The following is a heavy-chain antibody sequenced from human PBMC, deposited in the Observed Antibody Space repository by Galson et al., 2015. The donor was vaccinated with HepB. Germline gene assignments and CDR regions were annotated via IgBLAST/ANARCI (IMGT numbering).Heavy chain of an antibody. CDR1: GFNFSTYG. J-gene: IGHJ4*02. CDR3: AKGRDRAVPVY. V-gene: IGHV3-30*18. D-gene: IGHD6-19*01. CDR2: ISYDGSDK. Sequence: SLRLSCAASGFNFSTYGMHWVRQAPGKGLEWVAVISYDGSDKYYADSVRGRFTISRDNSKNTLYLQMNGLRPEDTAVYYCAKGRDRAVPVYWGQGTLVTVSS.